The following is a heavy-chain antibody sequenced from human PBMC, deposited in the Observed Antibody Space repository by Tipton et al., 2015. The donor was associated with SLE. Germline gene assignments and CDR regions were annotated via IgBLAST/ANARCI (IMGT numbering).Heavy chain of an antibody. J-gene: IGHJ4*02. CDR1: GGSISSSSYY. D-gene: IGHD6-6*01. Sequence: TLSLTCTVSGGSISSSSYYWGWIRQTPGKGLEWIGSIYYSGSTYYSPSLKSRVTISVDTSKNQFSVKLSSVTAADTAVYYCARLGRSYISSGYFDSWGQGTLVTVSS. CDR2: IYYSGST. V-gene: IGHV4-39*01. CDR3: ARLGRSYISSGYFDS.